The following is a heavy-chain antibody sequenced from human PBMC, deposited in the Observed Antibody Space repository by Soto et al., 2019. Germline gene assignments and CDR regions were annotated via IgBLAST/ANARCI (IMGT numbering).Heavy chain of an antibody. D-gene: IGHD2-8*02. Sequence: QVQLQQWGAGLLKPSETLSLTCAVYGGSFSGYYWTWIRQPPGTGLEWIGEINHSGSTNYHPSLKSRVTTSVDTSKNKFSLKLTSVTAADTAVYYCARDKITGLFDYWGQGTLVTVSS. V-gene: IGHV4-34*01. CDR3: ARDKITGLFDY. J-gene: IGHJ4*02. CDR1: GGSFSGYY. CDR2: INHSGST.